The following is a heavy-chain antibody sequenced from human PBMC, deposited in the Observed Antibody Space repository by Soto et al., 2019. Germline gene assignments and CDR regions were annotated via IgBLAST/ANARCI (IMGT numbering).Heavy chain of an antibody. CDR3: ARKTYYYGSGGMDV. D-gene: IGHD3-10*01. J-gene: IGHJ6*02. V-gene: IGHV4-61*01. Sequence: PSETLSLTCTVSGGSVSSGSYYWSWIRQPPGKGLEWIGYIYYSGSTNYNPSLKSRVTISVDTSKNQFSLKLSSVTAADTAVYYCARKTYYYGSGGMDVWGQGTTVTVSS. CDR1: GGSVSSGSYY. CDR2: IYYSGST.